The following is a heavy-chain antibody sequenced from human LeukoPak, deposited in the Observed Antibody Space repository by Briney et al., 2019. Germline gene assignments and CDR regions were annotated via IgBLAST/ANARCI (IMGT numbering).Heavy chain of an antibody. CDR2: IWYDGSNK. V-gene: IGHV3-33*01. Sequence: GGSLRLSCAASGFTFSSYGMHWVRQAPGKGLEWVAVIWYDGSNKYYADSVKGRFTISRDNSKNTLYLQMNSLRAEDTAVYYWARGPAWFGELGYGMDVGAKGPTVTVSS. D-gene: IGHD3-10*01. J-gene: IGHJ6*04. CDR3: ARGPAWFGELGYGMDV. CDR1: GFTFSSYG.